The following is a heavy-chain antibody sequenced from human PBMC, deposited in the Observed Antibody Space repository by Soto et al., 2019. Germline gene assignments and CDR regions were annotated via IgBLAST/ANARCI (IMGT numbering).Heavy chain of an antibody. Sequence: GSGPTLVNPTQTLTLTCTFSGFSIRTSGMYVSWIRQPPGKALEWLAFINWNDDKYYNTSLKTRLRISKDASKSQVVLTMTNVAPVDTAIYLCARRAMRIPDAFDIWGQVTMVAVSS. V-gene: IGHV2-70*01. D-gene: IGHD2-2*01. CDR2: INWNDDK. J-gene: IGHJ3*02. CDR3: ARRAMRIPDAFDI. CDR1: GFSIRTSGMY.